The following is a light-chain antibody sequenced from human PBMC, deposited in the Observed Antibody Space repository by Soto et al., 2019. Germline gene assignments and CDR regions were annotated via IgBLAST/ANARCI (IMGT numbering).Light chain of an antibody. CDR1: SSNIGAGYD. CDR2: GNS. V-gene: IGLV1-40*01. J-gene: IGLJ2*01. Sequence: QSVLTQPPSVSGAPGQSVTISCTGSSSNIGAGYDVHWYQQLPGTAPKLLIYGNSNRPSGVPYRFSGSKSGTSASLAITGLQAEDEADYYCQSYDSSLSGSGVFGGGTKMTVL. CDR3: QSYDSSLSGSGV.